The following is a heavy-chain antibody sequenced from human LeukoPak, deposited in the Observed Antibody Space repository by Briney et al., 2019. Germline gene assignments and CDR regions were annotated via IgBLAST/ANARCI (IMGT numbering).Heavy chain of an antibody. V-gene: IGHV3-11*04. CDR2: ISRSGSTI. J-gene: IGHJ2*01. Sequence: GGSLRLSCAASGFTFSDYYMSWVRQAPGKGLAGVSYISRSGSTIHYADSVRGRFTISRDNAKKSLYLQMNSLRAEDTAVYYCAGSDTTGYIPREWDYWYFDLWGRGTLVTVSS. CDR1: GFTFSDYY. D-gene: IGHD3-22*01. CDR3: AGSDTTGYIPREWDYWYFDL.